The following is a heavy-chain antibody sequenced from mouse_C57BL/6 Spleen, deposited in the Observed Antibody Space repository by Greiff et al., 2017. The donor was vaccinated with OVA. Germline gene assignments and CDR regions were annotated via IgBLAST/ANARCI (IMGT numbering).Heavy chain of an antibody. CDR3: ARQGSNYLYYFDY. CDR2: ISGGGGNT. CDR1: GFTFSSYT. D-gene: IGHD2-5*01. J-gene: IGHJ2*01. Sequence: EVMLVESGGGLVKPGGSLKLSCAASGFTFSSYTMSWVRQTPEKRLEWVATISGGGGNTYYPDSVKGRFTISRDNAKNTLYLQMSSLRSEDTALYYCARQGSNYLYYFDYWGQGTTLTVSS. V-gene: IGHV5-9*01.